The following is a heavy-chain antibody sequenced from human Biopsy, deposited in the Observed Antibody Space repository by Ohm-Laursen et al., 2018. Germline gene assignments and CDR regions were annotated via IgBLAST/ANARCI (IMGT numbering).Heavy chain of an antibody. D-gene: IGHD4-17*01. CDR2: IYVSGST. CDR1: GTSIITYS. J-gene: IGHJ4*02. V-gene: IGHV4-4*07. CDR3: ARDSPSYADYPLDS. Sequence: VTLSLTCSVSGTSIITYSWSWIRQPAGKGLEWIGRIYVSGSTNYNPSLKSRVTMSLDTSESRFSLELTSVTAADTAVYYCARDSPSYADYPLDSWGPGILVTVS.